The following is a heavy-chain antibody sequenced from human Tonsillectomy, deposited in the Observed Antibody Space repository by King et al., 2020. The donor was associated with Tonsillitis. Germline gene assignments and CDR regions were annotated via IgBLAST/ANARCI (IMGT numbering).Heavy chain of an antibody. J-gene: IGHJ4*02. CDR2: IWYDGSNK. CDR1: GFTFSSYG. D-gene: IGHD2-2*01. Sequence: VQLVESGGGVVQPGRSLRLSCAASGFTFSSYGMHWVRQAPGKGLEWVAVIWYDGSNKYYADSVKGRFTISRDNSKNTLYLQMNSLRAEDTAGYYCARDLVGYCSSTSCHHFDYWGQGTLVTVSS. CDR3: ARDLVGYCSSTSCHHFDY. V-gene: IGHV3-33*01.